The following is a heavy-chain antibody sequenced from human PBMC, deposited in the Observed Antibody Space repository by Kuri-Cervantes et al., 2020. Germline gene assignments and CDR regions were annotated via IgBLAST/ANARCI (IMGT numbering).Heavy chain of an antibody. V-gene: IGHV3-9*01. J-gene: IGHJ4*02. Sequence: SLKISCAASGFTFDDYAMHWVRQAPGKGLEWVSGISWNSGSIGYADSVKGRFTISRDNAKNSLYLQMNSLRAEDTALYYCAKDSYGDLDYWGQGTLVTVSS. CDR3: AKDSYGDLDY. D-gene: IGHD4-17*01. CDR2: ISWNSGSI. CDR1: GFTFDDYA.